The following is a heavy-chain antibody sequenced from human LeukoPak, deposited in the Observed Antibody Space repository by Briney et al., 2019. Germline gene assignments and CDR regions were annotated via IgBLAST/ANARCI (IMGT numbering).Heavy chain of an antibody. CDR3: ARDLLAVAGTNYYYGMDV. J-gene: IGHJ6*02. CDR1: GYTFTSYY. Sequence: ASVKVSCKASGYTFTSYYMHWVRQAPGQGLEWMGIINPSGGSTSYAQKFQGRVTMTRDTSTSTVYMERSSLRSEATAVYYCARDLLAVAGTNYYYGMDVWGQGATVTVSS. V-gene: IGHV1-46*01. D-gene: IGHD6-19*01. CDR2: INPSGGST.